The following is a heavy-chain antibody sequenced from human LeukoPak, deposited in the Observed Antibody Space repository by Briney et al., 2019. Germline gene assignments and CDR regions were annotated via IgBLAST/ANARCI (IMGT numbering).Heavy chain of an antibody. CDR1: GFSFSDYY. Sequence: GGSLRLSCVASGFSFSDYYMSWIRQAPGKGLEWVSYISSSGSHTNYADSVTGRFTISRNNAKKSLHLQMNTLRAEDTAVYYCAKRAATGLTLNWFDPWGQGTLVTVSS. CDR3: AKRAATGLTLNWFDP. J-gene: IGHJ5*02. D-gene: IGHD6-13*01. CDR2: ISSSGSHT. V-gene: IGHV3-11*03.